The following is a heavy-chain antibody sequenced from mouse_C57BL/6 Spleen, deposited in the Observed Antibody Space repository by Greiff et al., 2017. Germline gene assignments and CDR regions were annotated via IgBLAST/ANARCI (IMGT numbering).Heavy chain of an antibody. Sequence: EVKLMESGEGLVKPGGSLKLSCAASGFTFSSYAMSWVRQTPEQRLEWVAYISSGGDYIYYAATVKGRFTISRDNARNTLYLQMSSRKSEDTAMYYCTRGGYDYEERFAYWGQGTLVTVSA. J-gene: IGHJ3*01. D-gene: IGHD2-4*01. V-gene: IGHV5-9-1*02. CDR3: TRGGYDYEERFAY. CDR2: ISSGGDYI. CDR1: GFTFSSYA.